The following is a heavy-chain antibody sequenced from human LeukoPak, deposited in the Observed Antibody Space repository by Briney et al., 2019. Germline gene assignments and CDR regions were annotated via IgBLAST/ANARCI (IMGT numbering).Heavy chain of an antibody. CDR3: ARDRDYYDSSGYYSHYDY. Sequence: ASVKVSCKASGYTFTSYDINWVRQATGQGLEWMGWMNPNSGNTGYAQKFQGRVTMTRNTSISTAYMELSSLRSEDTAVYYCARDRDYYDSSGYYSHYDYWGQGTLVTVSS. CDR1: GYTFTSYD. CDR2: MNPNSGNT. J-gene: IGHJ4*02. V-gene: IGHV1-8*01. D-gene: IGHD3-22*01.